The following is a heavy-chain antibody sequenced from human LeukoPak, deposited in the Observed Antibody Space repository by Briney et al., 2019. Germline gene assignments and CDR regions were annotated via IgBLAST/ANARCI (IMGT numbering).Heavy chain of an antibody. CDR2: INPSDGST. Sequence: VASVKVSCKASGYTFTSYFIHWVRQAPGQGLEWMAIINPSDGSTNYVQKFQGRVTMTRYTSTSTVYMELSSLRSEDTAVYYCARDVNSSGWGVFDYWGQGTLVTVSS. D-gene: IGHD6-19*01. J-gene: IGHJ4*02. CDR1: GYTFTSYF. CDR3: ARDVNSSGWGVFDY. V-gene: IGHV1-46*01.